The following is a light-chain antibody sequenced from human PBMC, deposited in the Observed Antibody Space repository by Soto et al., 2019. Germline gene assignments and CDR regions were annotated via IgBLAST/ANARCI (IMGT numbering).Light chain of an antibody. CDR2: DVS. V-gene: IGLV2-14*01. Sequence: QSVLTQPASVSGSPGQSITISCTGTSSDVGSYNYVSWYQQDPGKAPKLIFYDVSNRPSGVSDRFSVSKSGNTASLTISNLLAEDEAAYYCSSYTNSGTYVFGTGTKVTVL. CDR1: SSDVGSYNY. J-gene: IGLJ1*01. CDR3: SSYTNSGTYV.